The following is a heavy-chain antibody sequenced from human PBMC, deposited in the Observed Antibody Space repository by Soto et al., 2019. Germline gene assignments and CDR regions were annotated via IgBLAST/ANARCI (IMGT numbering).Heavy chain of an antibody. CDR2: IIPNFDTP. D-gene: IGHD3-10*01. J-gene: IGHJ6*02. Sequence: QVHLVQSGAEVKKPGSSVKVSCKTSGGSFNNYAVSWVRQAPGHGLEWMGGIIPNFDTPNYAQKFQDRVTIFADESTSRVYMELRSLRSNDMAVYYCAVAMVREILIFESSGMHVWGQGTTVIVSS. V-gene: IGHV1-69*01. CDR1: GGSFNNYA. CDR3: AVAMVREILIFESSGMHV.